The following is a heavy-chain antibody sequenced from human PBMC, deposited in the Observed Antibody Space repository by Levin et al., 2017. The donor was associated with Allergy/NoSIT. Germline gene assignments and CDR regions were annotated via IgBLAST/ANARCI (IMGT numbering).Heavy chain of an antibody. CDR2: INHSGST. Sequence: SQTLSLTCAVYGGSFSGYYWSWIRQPPGKGLEWIGEINHSGSTNYNPSLKSRVTISVDTSKNQFSLKLSSVTAADTAVYYCARGSIVWQQYLGPYFDYWGQGTLVTVSS. V-gene: IGHV4-34*01. D-gene: IGHD6-13*01. CDR3: ARGSIVWQQYLGPYFDY. J-gene: IGHJ4*02. CDR1: GGSFSGYY.